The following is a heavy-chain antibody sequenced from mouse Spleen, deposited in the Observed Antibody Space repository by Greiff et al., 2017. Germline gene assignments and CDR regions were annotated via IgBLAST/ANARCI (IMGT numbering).Heavy chain of an antibody. CDR1: GYTFTSYT. CDR2: INPSSGYT. D-gene: IGHD3-3*01. V-gene: IGHV1-4*01. J-gene: IGHJ2*01. Sequence: VQRVESGAELARPGASVKMSCKASGYTFTSYTMHWVKQRPGQGLEWIGYINPSSGYTKYNQKFKDKATLTADKSSSTAYMQLSSLTSEDSAVYYCARSEGLFFDYWGQGTTLTVSS. CDR3: ARSEGLFFDY.